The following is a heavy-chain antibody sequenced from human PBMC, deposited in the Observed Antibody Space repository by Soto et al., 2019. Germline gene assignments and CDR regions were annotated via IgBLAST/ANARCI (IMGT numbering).Heavy chain of an antibody. D-gene: IGHD3-22*01. V-gene: IGHV1-69*13. J-gene: IGHJ4*02. CDR3: AREIFYYDSSGPPIGLFDY. Sequence: SVKVSCKASGDTFSSYAISWVRQAPGQGLEWMGGIIPIFGTANYAQKFQGRVTITADESTSTAYMDLSSLRSEDTAVYYCAREIFYYDSSGPPIGLFDYWGQGTLVTVSS. CDR1: GDTFSSYA. CDR2: IIPIFGTA.